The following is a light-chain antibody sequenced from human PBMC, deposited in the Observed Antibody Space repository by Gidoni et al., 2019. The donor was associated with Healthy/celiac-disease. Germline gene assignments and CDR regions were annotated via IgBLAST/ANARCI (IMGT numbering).Light chain of an antibody. J-gene: IGKJ4*01. CDR2: GSS. Sequence: EIVLTQSPGTLSLSPGERATLSCRASQSVSSSYLAWYQQKPGQAPRLLIYGSSSRATGIPDRFRGSASVTDFTLTLSRLEPEDFAVYYCQQYGSSPLTFGGGTKVEIK. CDR3: QQYGSSPLT. CDR1: QSVSSSY. V-gene: IGKV3-20*01.